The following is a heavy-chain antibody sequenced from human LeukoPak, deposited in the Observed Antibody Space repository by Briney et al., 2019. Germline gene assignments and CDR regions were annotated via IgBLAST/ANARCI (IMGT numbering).Heavy chain of an antibody. V-gene: IGHV3-23*01. CDR3: AKDLGYSSGWYDWGYFDY. Sequence: GGSLRLSCAASGFTFSSYAMSWVSQAPGKRLEWVSAISGSGGSTYYADSVKGRFTISRDNSKNTLYLQMNSLRAEDTAVYYCAKDLGYSSGWYDWGYFDYWGQGTLVTVSS. CDR2: ISGSGGST. CDR1: GFTFSSYA. J-gene: IGHJ4*02. D-gene: IGHD6-19*01.